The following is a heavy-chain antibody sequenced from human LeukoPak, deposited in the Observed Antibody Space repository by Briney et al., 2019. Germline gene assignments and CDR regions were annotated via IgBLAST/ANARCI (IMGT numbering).Heavy chain of an antibody. D-gene: IGHD5-12*01. Sequence: GGSLRLSCAASGFTFNNYAIHWVRQAPGKGLVWISRINNDGSSASYADSVKGRFTISRDNAKNTLYLQMNSLRAEDTAVYYCAREGGYDPFEYWGQGTLVTVSS. CDR2: INNDGSSA. CDR3: AREGGYDPFEY. J-gene: IGHJ4*02. V-gene: IGHV3-74*01. CDR1: GFTFNNYA.